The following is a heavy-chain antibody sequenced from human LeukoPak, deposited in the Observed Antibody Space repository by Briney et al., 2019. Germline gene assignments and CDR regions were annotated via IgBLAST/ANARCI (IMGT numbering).Heavy chain of an antibody. V-gene: IGHV1-46*01. D-gene: IGHD3-10*01. CDR3: ARDWAHGSFDY. J-gene: IGHJ4*02. CDR1: GYTFSGYS. CDR2: VNPSSGSA. Sequence: ASVKVSCKASGYTFSGYSMHWVRQAPGQGPEWMGMVNPSSGSATYAQKFQGSVAMTRDTSTTTLYMELSSLRSEDTAVYYCARDWAHGSFDYWGQGTPVIGSS.